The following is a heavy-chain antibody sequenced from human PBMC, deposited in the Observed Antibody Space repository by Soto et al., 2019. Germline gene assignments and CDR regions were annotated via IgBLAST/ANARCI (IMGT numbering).Heavy chain of an antibody. V-gene: IGHV2-26*01. Sequence: QVTLKESGPVLVKPTETLTLTCTVSDFSLSTARMGVNWIRQPPGKALEWLAHIFSNDEKSYSTSPKSRLTISKDPSKSQVVLTMTTMDPMDTATYYCARISGYGIDYWGQGTLVTVSS. CDR1: DFSLSTARMG. CDR2: IFSNDEK. J-gene: IGHJ4*02. D-gene: IGHD4-17*01. CDR3: ARISGYGIDY.